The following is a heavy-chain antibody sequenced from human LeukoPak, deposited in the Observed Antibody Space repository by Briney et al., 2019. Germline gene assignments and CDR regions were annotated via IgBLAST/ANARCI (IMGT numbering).Heavy chain of an antibody. J-gene: IGHJ5*02. CDR1: GDSVSSNSAA. CDR2: TYYRSKWYN. Sequence: SQTLSLNCAISGDSVSSNSAACNWIRQSPPRGLEWLGRTYYRSKWYNDYAVSVKSRITINPDTSKNQFSLQLNSVTPEDTAVYYCARGGYYDSSGYYQLNWFDPWSQGTLVTVSS. V-gene: IGHV6-1*01. D-gene: IGHD3-22*01. CDR3: ARGGYYDSSGYYQLNWFDP.